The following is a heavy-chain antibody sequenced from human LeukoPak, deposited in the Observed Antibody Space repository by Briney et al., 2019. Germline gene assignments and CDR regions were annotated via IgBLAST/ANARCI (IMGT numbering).Heavy chain of an antibody. Sequence: ASVKVSCKASGYTFTSYYMHWVRQAPGQGPEWMGIINPSGGSTSYAQKFQGRVTMTRDMSTSTVYMELSSLRSEDTAVHYCARDKYYDSSGYYSDFDYWGQGTLVTVSS. D-gene: IGHD3-22*01. CDR3: ARDKYYDSSGYYSDFDY. CDR2: INPSGGST. CDR1: GYTFTSYY. V-gene: IGHV1-46*01. J-gene: IGHJ4*02.